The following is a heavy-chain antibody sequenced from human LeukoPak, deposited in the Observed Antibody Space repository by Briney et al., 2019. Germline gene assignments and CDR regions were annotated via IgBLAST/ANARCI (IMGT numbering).Heavy chain of an antibody. D-gene: IGHD3-22*01. J-gene: IGHJ5*02. CDR3: ARLGVYYYDSSGYPTWFDP. Sequence: GESLKISCKGSGYSFTSYWIGWVRQMPGKGLEWMGIIYPGDSDTRYSPSFQGQVTISADKSISTAYLQWSSLKASDTAMYYCARLGVYYYDSSGYPTWFDPWGQGTLVTVSS. CDR1: GYSFTSYW. CDR2: IYPGDSDT. V-gene: IGHV5-51*01.